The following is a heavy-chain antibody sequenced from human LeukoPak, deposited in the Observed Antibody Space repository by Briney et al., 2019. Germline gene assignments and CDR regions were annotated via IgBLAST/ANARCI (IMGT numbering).Heavy chain of an antibody. CDR2: MNPNSGNT. CDR3: ARDDLYDFWSGYSNYYYYGMDV. V-gene: IGHV1-8*01. J-gene: IGHJ6*02. D-gene: IGHD3-3*01. CDR1: GYTFTSYD. Sequence: ASVKVSCKASGYTFTSYDINWVRQATGQGLEWMGWMNPNSGNTGYAQKFQGRVTMTRNTSISTAYMELSSLRSEDTAVYYCARDDLYDFWSGYSNYYYYGMDVWGQGTTVTDSS.